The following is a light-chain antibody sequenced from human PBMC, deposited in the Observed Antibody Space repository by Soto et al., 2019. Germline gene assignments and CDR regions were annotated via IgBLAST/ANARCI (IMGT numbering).Light chain of an antibody. CDR2: DAS. CDR1: QSVSRY. Sequence: EIVLTQSPATLSLSPGARTTLACRASQSVSRYLAWYQQKPGQAPRLLIYDASNRATGIPARFSGSGSGTDYTLNISSLEPEDFAVYYCQQRGKWPITFGQGTRLEI. CDR3: QQRGKWPIT. J-gene: IGKJ5*01. V-gene: IGKV3-11*01.